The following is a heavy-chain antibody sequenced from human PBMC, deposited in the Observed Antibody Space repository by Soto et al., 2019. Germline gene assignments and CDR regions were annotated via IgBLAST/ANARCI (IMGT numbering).Heavy chain of an antibody. Sequence: TLSLTCTVSGGSISSGGYYWSWIRQHPGKGLEWIGYIYYSGSTYYNPSLKSRVTISVDTSKNQFSLKLSSVTAADTAVYYCARDPDNPPEHYGMDVWGQGTTVTVSS. D-gene: IGHD1-20*01. CDR1: GGSISSGGYY. CDR2: IYYSGST. CDR3: ARDPDNPPEHYGMDV. J-gene: IGHJ6*02. V-gene: IGHV4-31*03.